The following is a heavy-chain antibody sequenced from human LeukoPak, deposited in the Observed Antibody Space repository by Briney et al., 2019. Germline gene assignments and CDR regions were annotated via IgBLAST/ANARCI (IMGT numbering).Heavy chain of an antibody. J-gene: IGHJ4*02. CDR3: TRDSYTNTWHEEGRDY. CDR1: GFTFSPYW. V-gene: IGHV3-7*01. D-gene: IGHD6-13*01. Sequence: GGSLRLSCAASGFTFSPYWMTWVRQAPGKGLEWVANIKEDGSDKYYVESVKGRFTISRDNAKNSLYLQMDSLRAEDTAVYYCTRDSYTNTWHEEGRDYWGQGTLVIVSS. CDR2: IKEDGSDK.